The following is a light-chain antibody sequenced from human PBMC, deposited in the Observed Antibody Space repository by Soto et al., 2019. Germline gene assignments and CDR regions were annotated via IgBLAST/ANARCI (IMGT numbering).Light chain of an antibody. CDR1: QSVSIY. CDR3: QQRSNWPLT. CDR2: DAS. Sequence: EIVLTQSPATLSLSPGERATLSCRASQSVSIYLALYQQKPGQAPRLLIYDASNRATGIPARFSVSGSGTDFTLTISSLEPADFAVYSCQQRSNWPLTFGGGTKVEIQ. V-gene: IGKV3-11*01. J-gene: IGKJ4*01.